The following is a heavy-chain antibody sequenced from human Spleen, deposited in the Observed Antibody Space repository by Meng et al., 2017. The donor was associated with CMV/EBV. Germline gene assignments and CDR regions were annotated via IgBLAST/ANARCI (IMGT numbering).Heavy chain of an antibody. CDR1: GFTFSTYG. CDR2: IRYDGSNK. Sequence: SGFTFSTYGMHWVRQAPGKGLEWVAFIRYDGSNKYYGDSVKGRSTISRDNSKNTLYLQMNSLRAEDTAVYYCAKCPRDFWSGPAIDFWGQGTLVTVSS. CDR3: AKCPRDFWSGPAIDF. J-gene: IGHJ4*02. V-gene: IGHV3-30*02. D-gene: IGHD3-3*01.